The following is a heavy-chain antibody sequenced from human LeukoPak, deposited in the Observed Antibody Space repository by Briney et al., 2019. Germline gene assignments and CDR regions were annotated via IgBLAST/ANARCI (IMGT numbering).Heavy chain of an antibody. D-gene: IGHD1-7*01. J-gene: IGHJ4*02. CDR1: GYTFTSYD. CDR2: MNPNSGNT. V-gene: IGHV1-8*01. Sequence: ASVKVSCKASGYTFTSYDINWVRQATGQGLEWMGWMNPNSGNTGYAQKFQGRVTMTRNTSISTAYMELSSLGSEDTAVYYCARAGLYNWSYPRDYWGQGTLVTVSS. CDR3: ARAGLYNWSYPRDY.